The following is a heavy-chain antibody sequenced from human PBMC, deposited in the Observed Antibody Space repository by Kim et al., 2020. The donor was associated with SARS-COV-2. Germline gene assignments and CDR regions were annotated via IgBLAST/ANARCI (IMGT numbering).Heavy chain of an antibody. CDR3: ARDRPVDGDPAGLDY. CDR1: GFTFSSYW. V-gene: IGHV3-7*01. Sequence: GGSLRLSCAASGFTFSSYWMSWVRQAPGKGLEWVANIKQDGSEKYYVDSVKGRFTISRDNAKNSLYLQMNSLRAEDTAVYYCARDRPVDGDPAGLDYWGQGTLVTVSS. J-gene: IGHJ4*02. CDR2: IKQDGSEK. D-gene: IGHD4-17*01.